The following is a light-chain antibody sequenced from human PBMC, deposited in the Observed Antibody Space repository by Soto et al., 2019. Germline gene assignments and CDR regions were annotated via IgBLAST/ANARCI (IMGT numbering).Light chain of an antibody. J-gene: IGLJ1*01. V-gene: IGLV2-14*01. Sequence: QSVLTQPASVSGSPGQSITISCTGTSSDVGGYNYVSWYQQHPGKAPKVMIYDVSNRPSGVSNRFPGTKSGNTASLTISGLQAEDESDYYCSSYTRSSTLYVFGTGTKLTVL. CDR2: DVS. CDR3: SSYTRSSTLYV. CDR1: SSDVGGYNY.